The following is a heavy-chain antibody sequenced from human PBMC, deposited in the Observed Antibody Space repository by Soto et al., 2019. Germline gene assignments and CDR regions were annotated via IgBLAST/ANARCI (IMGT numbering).Heavy chain of an antibody. Sequence: SETLSLTCTVSGGSMSRYYWSWIRQAPGKGLEWLGHIHYRGSTNYNPSLKSREDIAVDTSKNQLSLKLNSVTAADTAVYYCALGYTYGFTYWGQGTPVTVSS. V-gene: IGHV4-59*01. CDR1: GGSMSRYY. D-gene: IGHD5-18*01. CDR2: IHYRGST. CDR3: ALGYTYGFTY. J-gene: IGHJ4*02.